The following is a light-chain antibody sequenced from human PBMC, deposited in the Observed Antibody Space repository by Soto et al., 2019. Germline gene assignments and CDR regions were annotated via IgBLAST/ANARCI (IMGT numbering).Light chain of an antibody. CDR1: QSVSSY. CDR2: DAS. J-gene: IGKJ5*01. V-gene: IGKV3-11*01. CDR3: QQYYSWPS. Sequence: EIVLTQSPATLSLSPGERSTLSFRASQSVSSYSAWYQQNPGQAPRLLIYDASNRATGIPARFSGSGSGTDFTLTISSLEPEDFAVYYCQQYYSWPSFGQGTRLEIK.